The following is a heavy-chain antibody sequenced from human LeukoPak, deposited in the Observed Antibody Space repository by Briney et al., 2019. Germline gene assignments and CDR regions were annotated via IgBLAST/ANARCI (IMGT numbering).Heavy chain of an antibody. Sequence: GASVKVPCKASGYTFTNYGISWVRQAPGQGLEWMGWISPYNGNTDYAQKLQGRVTMTADTSTSTAYMELRSLRSDDTAVYYCAKSVDYYGSGSYYNWFDPWGQGTLVTVSS. V-gene: IGHV1-18*01. J-gene: IGHJ5*02. D-gene: IGHD3-10*01. CDR1: GYTFTNYG. CDR2: ISPYNGNT. CDR3: AKSVDYYGSGSYYNWFDP.